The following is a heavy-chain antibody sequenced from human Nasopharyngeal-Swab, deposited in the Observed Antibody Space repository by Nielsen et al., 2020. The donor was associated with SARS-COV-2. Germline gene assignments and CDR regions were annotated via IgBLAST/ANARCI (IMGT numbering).Heavy chain of an antibody. V-gene: IGHV1-69*13. D-gene: IGHD5-18*01. CDR1: GGTFSSYA. CDR3: ARVTAMAEGYYYGMDV. CDR2: ITPIFGTA. J-gene: IGHJ6*02. Sequence: SVKLSCKASGGTFSSYAISWARQAPGQGLEWMGGITPIFGTANYAQKFQGRVTITADESTSTAYMELSSLRSEDAAVYYCARVTAMAEGYYYGMDVWGQGTTVTVSS.